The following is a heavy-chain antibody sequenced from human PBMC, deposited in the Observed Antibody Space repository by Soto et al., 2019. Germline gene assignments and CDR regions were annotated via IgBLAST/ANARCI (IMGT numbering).Heavy chain of an antibody. Sequence: GGSLRLSCGTSGFTFANYAMGWVRQAPGKGLEYVSAISTSGGSAYYTDSVKGRFTISRDNSKNTLYLQMSSLKAEDTAIYYCVKTRLADPELMGYYYGMDVWGQGTTVTVSS. CDR1: GFTFANYA. J-gene: IGHJ6*02. CDR3: VKTRLADPELMGYYYGMDV. CDR2: ISTSGGSA. V-gene: IGHV3-64D*06. D-gene: IGHD1-7*01.